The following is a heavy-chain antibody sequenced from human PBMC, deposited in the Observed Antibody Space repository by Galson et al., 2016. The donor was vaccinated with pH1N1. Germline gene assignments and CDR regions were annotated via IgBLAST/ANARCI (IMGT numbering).Heavy chain of an antibody. CDR1: GFTFSSRG. V-gene: IGHV3-48*03. J-gene: IGHJ4*02. CDR3: ARAYYDPLTRFSGAFDY. Sequence: SLRLSCAASGFTFSSRGIYWVRQAPGKGLEWVASISSGGNTMFYADSVKGRFIISRDNAKNSLYLQMNSLRVEDTAVYYCARAYYDPLTRFSGAFDYWGQGTLVTGSS. D-gene: IGHD3-9*01. CDR2: ISSGGNTM.